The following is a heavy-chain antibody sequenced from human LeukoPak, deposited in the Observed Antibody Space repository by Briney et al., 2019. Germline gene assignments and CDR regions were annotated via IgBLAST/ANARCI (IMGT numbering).Heavy chain of an antibody. Sequence: PGGSLRLSCVASGFTFTNYGMRWVRQAPGKGLVWVSYINNDGRSTTYADSVKGRFTISRDNAKNTLYLQMNSLRAEDTAMYYCARNYNGMSYWGQGTLVIVSS. CDR3: ARNYNGMSY. CDR2: INNDGRST. CDR1: GFTFTNYG. V-gene: IGHV3-74*01. D-gene: IGHD1-26*01. J-gene: IGHJ4*02.